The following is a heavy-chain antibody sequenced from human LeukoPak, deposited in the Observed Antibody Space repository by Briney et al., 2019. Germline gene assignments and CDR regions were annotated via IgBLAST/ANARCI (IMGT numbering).Heavy chain of an antibody. V-gene: IGHV4-34*01. CDR2: INHSGST. CDR1: GGSFSGYY. J-gene: IGHJ4*02. CDR3: ARGEYYYDSSGYYWVY. D-gene: IGHD3-22*01. Sequence: PSETLSLTCAVYGGSFSGYYWSWIRQPPGKGLEWIGEINHSGSTNYNPSLKSRVTISVDTSKNQFSLKLSSVTAADTAVYYCARGEYYYDSSGYYWVYWGQGTLVTVSS.